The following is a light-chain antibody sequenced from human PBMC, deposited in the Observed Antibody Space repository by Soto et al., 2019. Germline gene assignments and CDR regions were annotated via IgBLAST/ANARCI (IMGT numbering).Light chain of an antibody. V-gene: IGKV1-5*03. Sequence: DIQMTQSPSTLSASIGDRVTITCRASQNISNWLAWYQQKPGKAPKLLIYKSSSLEGRVPSRFSGSASGTELTLTISSLQPDDFATYYCQHYDGFPWTFGQGTKVEIK. CDR1: QNISNW. J-gene: IGKJ1*01. CDR3: QHYDGFPWT. CDR2: KSS.